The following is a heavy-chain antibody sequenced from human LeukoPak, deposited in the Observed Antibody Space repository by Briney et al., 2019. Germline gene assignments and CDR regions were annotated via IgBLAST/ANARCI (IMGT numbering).Heavy chain of an antibody. D-gene: IGHD3-22*01. CDR1: GYTFTGYY. Sequence: ASVKVSCKASGYTFTGYYMHWVRQAPGQGLEWMGWINPNSGGTNYAQKFQGRVTMTRDTSISTAYMELSSLRSEDTAVYYCAASFSLLHADYYDSSGYYQDYWGQGTLVTVSS. V-gene: IGHV1-2*02. CDR2: INPNSGGT. J-gene: IGHJ4*02. CDR3: AASFSLLHADYYDSSGYYQDY.